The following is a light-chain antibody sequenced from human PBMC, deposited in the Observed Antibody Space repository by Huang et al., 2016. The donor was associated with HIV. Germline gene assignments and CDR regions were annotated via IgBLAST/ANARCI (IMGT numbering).Light chain of an antibody. CDR2: SAS. Sequence: DIVMTQSPDSLAVSLGEAATLTCRSSQSVLSSATNKNYLAWFQQKSGQSPKLLMFSASTREAGVPYRFSGSGSGTHFTLTINNVKTEDVAIYYCQQYYTSPQTFGPGTRVEI. CDR1: QSVLSSATNKNY. CDR3: QQYYTSPQT. J-gene: IGKJ1*01. V-gene: IGKV4-1*01.